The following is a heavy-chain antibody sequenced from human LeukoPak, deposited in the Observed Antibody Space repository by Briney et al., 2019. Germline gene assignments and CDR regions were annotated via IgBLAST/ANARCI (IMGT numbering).Heavy chain of an antibody. J-gene: IGHJ4*02. CDR2: ISYSGST. CDR1: GGXISSYY. D-gene: IGHD2-15*01. Sequence: PSETLSLTCIVSGGXISSYYWSWIRQPPGKGLEWIGYISYSGSTKYNPSLKSRVTISVDTSKNQFSLKVSSVTAADTAVYYCARLWSPMVEIDYWGQGTLVTGSS. CDR3: ARLWSPMVEIDY. V-gene: IGHV4-59*08.